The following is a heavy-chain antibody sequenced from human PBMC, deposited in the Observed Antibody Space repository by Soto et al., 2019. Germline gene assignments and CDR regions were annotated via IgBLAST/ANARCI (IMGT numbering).Heavy chain of an antibody. CDR1: SDSISSYY. Sequence: PSETLSLTCTVSSDSISSYYWIWIRQSPGKGLEWIGYTDYSGNTNYNPSLKSRVTISGDSSKNQFSLRLSSLTSSDTAVFYCARAEGDPLYYLDYRGQGTLVTVSS. CDR3: ARAEGDPLYYLDY. D-gene: IGHD2-21*02. V-gene: IGHV4-59*08. J-gene: IGHJ4*02. CDR2: TDYSGNT.